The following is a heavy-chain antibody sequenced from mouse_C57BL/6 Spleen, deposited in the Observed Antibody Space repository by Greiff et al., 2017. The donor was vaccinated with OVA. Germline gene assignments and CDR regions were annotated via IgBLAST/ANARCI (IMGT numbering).Heavy chain of an antibody. J-gene: IGHJ1*03. CDR1: GYTFTSYW. CDR3: ARDGGTGYFDV. Sequence: QVQLKQPGAELVKPGASVKLSCKASGYTFTSYWMHWVKQRPGRGLEWIGRIGPNSGGTKYNEKFKSKATLTVDKPSSTAYMQLSSLTSEASAVYYCARDGGTGYFDVWGKGTTVTVSS. D-gene: IGHD3-3*01. CDR2: IGPNSGGT. V-gene: IGHV1-72*01.